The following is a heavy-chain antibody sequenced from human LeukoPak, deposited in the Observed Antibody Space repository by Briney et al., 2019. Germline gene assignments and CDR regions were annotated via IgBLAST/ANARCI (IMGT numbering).Heavy chain of an antibody. CDR2: IIPIFGTA. D-gene: IGHD6-19*01. Sequence: SVTVSCKASGGTFSSHATSWVRQAPGQGLEWMGGIIPIFGTANYAQKFQGRVTITADESTSTAYMELSSLRSEDTAVYYCARARSSGWYILDYWGQGTLVTVSS. J-gene: IGHJ4*02. CDR3: ARARSSGWYILDY. V-gene: IGHV1-69*13. CDR1: GGTFSSHA.